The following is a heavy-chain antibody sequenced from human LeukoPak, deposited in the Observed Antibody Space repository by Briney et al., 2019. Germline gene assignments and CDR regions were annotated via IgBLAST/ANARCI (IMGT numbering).Heavy chain of an antibody. CDR3: AREISIAAAGLFDY. CDR2: INGDGSST. CDR1: GFTFSSYW. V-gene: IGHV3-74*01. J-gene: IGHJ4*02. D-gene: IGHD6-13*01. Sequence: GGSLRLSCAASGFTFSSYWMHWVRQAPGKGLVWVSRINGDGSSTSYADSVKGRFTISRDNAKNTLYLQMNSLRAEDTAVYYCAREISIAAAGLFDYWGQGTLVTVSS.